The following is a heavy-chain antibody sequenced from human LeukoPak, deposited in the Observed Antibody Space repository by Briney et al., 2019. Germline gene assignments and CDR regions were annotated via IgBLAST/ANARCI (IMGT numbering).Heavy chain of an antibody. CDR1: GFTFTNFE. CDR3: ARAGPPAFDP. V-gene: IGHV3-48*03. Sequence: GGSLRLSCAASGFTFTNFEMNWVRQAPGKGLEWVSYISYSGSTTSYADSVKGRFTISRDNAKNSLYLQMNSLRAEDTAVYYCARAGPPAFDPWGRGTLVTVSS. CDR2: ISYSGSTT. J-gene: IGHJ5*02.